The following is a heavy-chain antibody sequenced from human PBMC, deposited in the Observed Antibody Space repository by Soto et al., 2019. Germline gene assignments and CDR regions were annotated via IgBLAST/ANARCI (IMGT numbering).Heavy chain of an antibody. J-gene: IGHJ6*02. CDR1: GYSFTSYW. Sequence: PGESLKISCKGSGYSFTSYWIGWVRQMPGKGLEWMGIIYPGDSDTRYSPSFQGQVTISADKSISTAYLQWSSLKASDTAMYYCARLAPGTAMGNNYFGMDVWGQGTTVTVSS. CDR3: ARLAPGTAMGNNYFGMDV. D-gene: IGHD5-18*01. V-gene: IGHV5-51*01. CDR2: IYPGDSDT.